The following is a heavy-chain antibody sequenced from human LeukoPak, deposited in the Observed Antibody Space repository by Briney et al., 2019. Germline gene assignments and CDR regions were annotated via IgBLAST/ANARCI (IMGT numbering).Heavy chain of an antibody. CDR2: ISGSGGST. V-gene: IGHV3-23*01. CDR3: AKDYGSGSYYPPRLDY. CDR1: GFTFSSYA. J-gene: IGHJ4*02. D-gene: IGHD3-10*01. Sequence: GGSLRLSCAASGFTFSSYAMSWVRQAPGKGLEWVSAISGSGGSTYYADSVKGRFTISRDNSKNTLYLRMNSLRAEDTAVYYCAKDYGSGSYYPPRLDYWGQGTLVTVSS.